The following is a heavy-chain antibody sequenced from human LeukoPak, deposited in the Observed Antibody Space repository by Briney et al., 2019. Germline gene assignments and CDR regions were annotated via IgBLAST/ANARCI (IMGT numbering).Heavy chain of an antibody. J-gene: IGHJ4*02. D-gene: IGHD1-7*01. CDR2: FDPEDGET. V-gene: IGHV1-24*01. Sequence: ASVKVSCKVSGYTLTELSMHWVRQAPGKGLEWMGGFDPEDGETIYAQKFQGRVTMTEDTSTDTAYMELSSLRSEDTAVYYCATYSGVTGTINYWGQGTLVTVSS. CDR3: ATYSGVTGTINY. CDR1: GYTLTELS.